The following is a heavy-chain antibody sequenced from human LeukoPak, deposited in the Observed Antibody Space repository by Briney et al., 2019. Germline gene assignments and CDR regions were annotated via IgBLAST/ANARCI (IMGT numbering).Heavy chain of an antibody. V-gene: IGHV4-59*12. D-gene: IGHD4-17*01. CDR3: VRDYNWNDFYGDYRYFHH. CDR1: GGSISNYY. J-gene: IGHJ1*01. CDR2: IFYSGST. Sequence: PSETLSLTCTVSGGSISNYYWSWIRQPPGKGLEWIGYIFYSGSTKYNPSLKSRVTISVDTSKNQFSLKLNSVTAADTAVYYCVRDYNWNDFYGDYRYFHHWGQGTLVTVSS.